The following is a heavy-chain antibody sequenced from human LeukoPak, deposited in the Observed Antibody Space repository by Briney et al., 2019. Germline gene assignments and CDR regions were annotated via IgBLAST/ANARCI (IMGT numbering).Heavy chain of an antibody. CDR3: ARGGPRPTTDNWFDP. CDR2: IYYSGST. CDR1: GGSISSGGYY. D-gene: IGHD4-11*01. Sequence: SQTLSLTCTVSGGSISSGGYYWSWIRQHPGKGLEWIGYIYYSGSTYYNPSLKSRVTISVDTSKNQFSLKLSSVTAADTAVYYCARGGPRPTTDNWFDPWGQGTLVTVSS. J-gene: IGHJ5*02. V-gene: IGHV4-31*03.